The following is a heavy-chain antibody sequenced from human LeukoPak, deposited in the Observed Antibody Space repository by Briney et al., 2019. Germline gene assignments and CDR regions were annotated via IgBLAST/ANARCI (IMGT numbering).Heavy chain of an antibody. V-gene: IGHV3-23*01. CDR1: GFTFSSYA. CDR3: AKAHQWLPYFDY. J-gene: IGHJ4*02. Sequence: GGSLRLSCAASGFTFSSYALSWVRRAPRKGLEWVSSISNSGDNTYYADSVKGRFTISRDNSKNTLYLQLNSLRAEDTAVYYCAKAHQWLPYFDYWGQGTLVTVSS. CDR2: ISNSGDNT. D-gene: IGHD6-19*01.